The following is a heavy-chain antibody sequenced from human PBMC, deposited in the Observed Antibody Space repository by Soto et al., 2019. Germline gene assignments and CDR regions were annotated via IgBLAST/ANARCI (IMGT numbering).Heavy chain of an antibody. V-gene: IGHV3-23*01. J-gene: IGHJ6*03. CDR1: GFTFSSYA. Sequence: EVQLLESGGGLVQPGGSLRLSCAASGFTFSSYAMSWVRQAPGKGLEWVSAISGSGGSTYYADSVKGRFPIPRDNSKNALYLQMNSLRAEDTAVYYCAKAPDDDAMGYYSYDMDVWGKGTTVTVSS. CDR2: ISGSGGST. D-gene: IGHD2-2*01. CDR3: AKAPDDDAMGYYSYDMDV.